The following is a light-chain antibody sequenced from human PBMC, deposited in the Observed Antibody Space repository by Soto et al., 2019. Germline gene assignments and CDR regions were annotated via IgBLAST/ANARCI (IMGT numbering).Light chain of an antibody. V-gene: IGLV1-40*01. CDR2: DNN. CDR3: QSYDNSLSAWV. CDR1: RSNIGTGWP. Sequence: QPVLTQPPSVSGAPGQRVTISCTGSRSNIGTGWPVHWYQQLPGTAPKLLIYDNNNRPSGVPDRFSGSKSGTSASLAITGLQAEDEADYYCQSYDNSLSAWVFGGGTKLTVL. J-gene: IGLJ3*02.